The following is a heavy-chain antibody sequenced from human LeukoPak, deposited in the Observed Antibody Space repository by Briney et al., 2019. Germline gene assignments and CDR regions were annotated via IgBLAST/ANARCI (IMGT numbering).Heavy chain of an antibody. D-gene: IGHD3-3*01. J-gene: IGHJ4*02. Sequence: ASVKPSSEASGYTFSSYDVNWVRQATGQGLEWMGWMAPNSGNTGYAQRFQGRGTMTRNTSISTAYMELSSLRSEDTAVYYCARYNDRWSGPHFDFWGQGTLVSVSS. CDR3: ARYNDRWSGPHFDF. CDR2: MAPNSGNT. V-gene: IGHV1-8*01. CDR1: GYTFSSYD.